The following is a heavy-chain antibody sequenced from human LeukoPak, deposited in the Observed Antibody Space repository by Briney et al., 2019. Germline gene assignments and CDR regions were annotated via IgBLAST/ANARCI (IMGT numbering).Heavy chain of an antibody. V-gene: IGHV5-51*01. CDR2: IYPGDSDT. J-gene: IGHJ3*02. D-gene: IGHD5-24*01. Sequence: NHGESLKISCKGSGYSFTSYWIGWVRQMPGKGLEWMGIIYPGDSDTRYSPSFQGQVTISADKSISTAYLQWSSLKASDTAMYYCARPREGDGYNFDAFDIWGQGTMVTVSS. CDR3: ARPREGDGYNFDAFDI. CDR1: GYSFTSYW.